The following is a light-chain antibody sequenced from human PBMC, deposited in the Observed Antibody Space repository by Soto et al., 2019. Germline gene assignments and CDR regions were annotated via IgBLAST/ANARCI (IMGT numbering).Light chain of an antibody. J-gene: IGLJ1*01. CDR3: NSYAGTSNV. V-gene: IGLV2-8*01. CDR2: EVS. CDR1: SSDVGGSKY. Sequence: QSVLTQPPSASGSPGQSVTISCTGTSSDVGGSKYVSWYQQHPGKAPKLIIYEVSERPSGVPDRFSGSKSGNTASLTVSGLQAEDEAHYYCNSYAGTSNVFGTGTK.